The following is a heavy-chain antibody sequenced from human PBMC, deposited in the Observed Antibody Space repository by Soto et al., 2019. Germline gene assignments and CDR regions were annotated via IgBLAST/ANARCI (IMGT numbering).Heavy chain of an antibody. CDR1: GFTFSSYA. Sequence: AGSLRLSCAASGFTFSSYAMHWVRQSPGKGLEWVAVISYYGSNKYYADSVKGRFTISRDNSKNTLYLQMNSLRAEDTAVYYCARPFETILTGYRAPDGYWGQGTLVTVSS. D-gene: IGHD3-9*01. J-gene: IGHJ4*02. CDR2: ISYYGSNK. CDR3: ARPFETILTGYRAPDGY. V-gene: IGHV3-30-3*01.